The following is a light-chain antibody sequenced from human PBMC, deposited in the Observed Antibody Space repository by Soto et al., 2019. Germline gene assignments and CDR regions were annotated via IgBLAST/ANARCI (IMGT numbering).Light chain of an antibody. CDR2: GAS. Sequence: ELVLTQSPGTLSVSPGDSVTLSCRASQSVRGSYLAWYQQQPGQAPRLLIYGASSRATGIPSRISGGGSATDFTLTITILEPDVFAVYYRQHYDSSVCTFGQGSKLEIK. V-gene: IGKV3-20*01. CDR1: QSVRGSY. J-gene: IGKJ2*02. CDR3: QHYDSSVCT.